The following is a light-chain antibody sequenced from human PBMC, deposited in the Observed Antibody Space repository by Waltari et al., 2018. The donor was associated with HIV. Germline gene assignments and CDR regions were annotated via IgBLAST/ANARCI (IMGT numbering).Light chain of an antibody. J-gene: IGKJ2*01. V-gene: IGKV4-1*01. CDR3: QQYFSIPYT. CDR1: QIVLYNSNNKNY. CDR2: WAS. Sequence: DIVMTQSPDSLAVSLGERATINCKSSQIVLYNSNNKNYLAWYQQKAGQSPKLLVYWASTRESGVPDRFSGSGSGTDFTLTISTLQAEDVAVYYCQQYFSIPYTFGQGTKLEIK.